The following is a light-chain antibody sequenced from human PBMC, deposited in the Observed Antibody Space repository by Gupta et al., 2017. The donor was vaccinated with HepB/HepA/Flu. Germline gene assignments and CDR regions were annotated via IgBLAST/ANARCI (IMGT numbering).Light chain of an antibody. CDR1: SNNVGNQG. V-gene: IGLV10-54*04. Sequence: QAGLTQPPSVSKGLRQTATLTCTGNSNNVGNQGAAWLQQHQAHRPKLLSYKNNNRPSGISERFSASRSGNTASLTITGLQPEDEADYYCSAWDSSLSAQVFGGGTKLTVL. J-gene: IGLJ2*01. CDR2: KNN. CDR3: SAWDSSLSAQV.